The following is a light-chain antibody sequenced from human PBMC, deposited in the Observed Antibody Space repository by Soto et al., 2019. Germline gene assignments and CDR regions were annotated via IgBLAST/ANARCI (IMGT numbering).Light chain of an antibody. CDR1: QGISNS. CDR2: SAS. Sequence: IQLTQSPSFLSASVGDRVTITCRASQGISNSLAWYQQKPGKAPKLLIYSASTLQSGVPSRFSGGVSGTEFTLTISSLQPEDFATYYCQQLYRYPITFGQGTRLEIK. V-gene: IGKV1-9*01. CDR3: QQLYRYPIT. J-gene: IGKJ5*01.